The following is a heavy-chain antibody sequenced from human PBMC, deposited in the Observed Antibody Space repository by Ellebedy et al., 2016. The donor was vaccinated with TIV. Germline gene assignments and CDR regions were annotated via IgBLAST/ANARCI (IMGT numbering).Heavy chain of an antibody. Sequence: ASVKVSXKASGYTFTGYYMHWVRQAPGQGLEWMGWINPNSGGTNYAQKFQGRVTMTRDTSISTAYMELSRLRSDDTAVYYCARGYYGSANWFDPWGQGTLVTVSS. J-gene: IGHJ5*02. CDR2: INPNSGGT. CDR1: GYTFTGYY. CDR3: ARGYYGSANWFDP. D-gene: IGHD3-10*01. V-gene: IGHV1-2*02.